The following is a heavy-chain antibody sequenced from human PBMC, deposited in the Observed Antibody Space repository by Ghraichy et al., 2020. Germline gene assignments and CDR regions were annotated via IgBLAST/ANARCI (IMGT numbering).Heavy chain of an antibody. D-gene: IGHD4-23*01. V-gene: IGHV3-15*01. CDR3: TNNRAYGGNSRRGGYYYYGMDV. CDR1: GFTFSNAW. J-gene: IGHJ6*02. Sequence: GGSLRLSCAASGFTFSNAWMSWVRQAPGKGLEWVGRIKSKTDGGTTDYAAPVKGRFTISRDDSKNTLYLQMNSLKTEDTAVYYCTNNRAYGGNSRRGGYYYYGMDVWGQGTTVTVSS. CDR2: IKSKTDGGTT.